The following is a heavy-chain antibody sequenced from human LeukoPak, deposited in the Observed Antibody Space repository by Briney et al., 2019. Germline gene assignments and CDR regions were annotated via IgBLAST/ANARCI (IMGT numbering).Heavy chain of an antibody. CDR3: ARGGSYLSAFDI. CDR2: IYGGGSV. Sequence: GGSLRLSFAASGFTVRSNYMSWVRQAPGKGLEGVSIIYGGGSVFYADSVKGRFTISRDNSKNTLYLQMNSLRGEDTAVYYCARGGSYLSAFDIWGQGTMVTVSS. D-gene: IGHD1-26*01. J-gene: IGHJ3*02. CDR1: GFTVRSNY. V-gene: IGHV3-53*01.